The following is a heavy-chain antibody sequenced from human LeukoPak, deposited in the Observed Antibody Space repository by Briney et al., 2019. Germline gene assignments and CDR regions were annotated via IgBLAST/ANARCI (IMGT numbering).Heavy chain of an antibody. CDR2: INHSGST. Sequence: SETLSLTCAVYGGSFSGYYWSWIRQPPGKGLEWIGEINHSGSTDYNPSLKSRVTISVDTSKNQFSLKLSSVTAADTAVYYCARHKAARCLYYYYMDVWGKGTTVTVSS. CDR3: ARHKAARCLYYYYMDV. D-gene: IGHD6-6*01. CDR1: GGSFSGYY. V-gene: IGHV4-34*01. J-gene: IGHJ6*03.